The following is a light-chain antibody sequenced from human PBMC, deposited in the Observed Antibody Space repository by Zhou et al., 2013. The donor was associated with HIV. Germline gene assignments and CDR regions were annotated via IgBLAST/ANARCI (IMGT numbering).Light chain of an antibody. CDR1: SSNIANNF. CDR2: EDD. J-gene: IGLJ2*01. V-gene: IGLV1-51*02. Sequence: QSVLTQPPSVSAAPGQKVTISCSGSSSNIANNFVCWFQQLPGTAPKLLIHEDDKRPSGIPDRFSASKSGTSVTLAITGPQTGDEGDYYCGTWDRSLSAVVFGGGTKLIVL. CDR3: GTWDRSLSAVV.